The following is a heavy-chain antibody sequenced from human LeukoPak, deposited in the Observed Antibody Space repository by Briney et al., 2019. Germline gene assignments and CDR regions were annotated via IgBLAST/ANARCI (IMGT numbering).Heavy chain of an antibody. CDR3: ARRLPRYCSGGTCSLDY. J-gene: IGHJ4*02. D-gene: IGHD2-15*01. CDR1: GGTFSIYA. Sequence: GSSVNVSCTSSGGTFSIYAISWVRQAPGQGLEWMGGIIPILGTANYAQKFQGRVTITADESTSTAYMELSSLRSEDTAVYYCARRLPRYCSGGTCSLDYWGQGTLVTVSS. V-gene: IGHV1-69*01. CDR2: IIPILGTA.